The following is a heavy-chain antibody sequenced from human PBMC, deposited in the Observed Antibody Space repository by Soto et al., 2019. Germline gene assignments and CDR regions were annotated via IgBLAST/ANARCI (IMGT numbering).Heavy chain of an antibody. CDR1: GFSLSTSGVG. J-gene: IGHJ5*02. Sequence: GPTLVNPTQTLTLTCTFSGFSLSTSGVGVGWIRQPPGKALEWLALIYWNDDKRYSPSLKSRLTITKDTSKNQVVLTMTNMDPVDTATYSRATRRYMGDVWELDTWGQGTLVTVSS. CDR2: IYWNDDK. CDR3: ATRRYMGDVWELDT. D-gene: IGHD3-16*01. V-gene: IGHV2-5*01.